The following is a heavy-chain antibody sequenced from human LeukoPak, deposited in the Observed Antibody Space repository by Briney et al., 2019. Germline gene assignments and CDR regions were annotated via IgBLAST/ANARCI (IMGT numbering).Heavy chain of an antibody. CDR1: GYTFTSYG. D-gene: IGHD3-3*01. V-gene: IGHV1-18*01. J-gene: IGHJ4*02. CDR2: ISAYNGNT. CDR3: ARDLASTYFDFWSGSSYFDY. Sequence: GASVKVSCKASGYTFTSYGISWVRQAPGQGLEWMGWISAYNGNTNYAQELQGRVTMTTDTSTSTAYMELRSLRSDDTAVDYCARDLASTYFDFWSGSSYFDYWGQGTLVTVSS.